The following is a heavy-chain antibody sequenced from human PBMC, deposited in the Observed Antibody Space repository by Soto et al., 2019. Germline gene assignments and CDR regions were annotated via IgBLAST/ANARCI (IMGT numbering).Heavy chain of an antibody. CDR1: GYTFTSYG. Sequence: VASVKVSCKASGYTFTSYGINWVRQAPGQGLEWMGWISGYNGNTKYAQKFQGRVTMTTDTSTSTVYMELRSLRSDDTALYYCARDGIAARPTPDYWGQGTLVTVSS. CDR2: ISGYNGNT. V-gene: IGHV1-18*01. D-gene: IGHD6-6*01. J-gene: IGHJ4*02. CDR3: ARDGIAARPTPDY.